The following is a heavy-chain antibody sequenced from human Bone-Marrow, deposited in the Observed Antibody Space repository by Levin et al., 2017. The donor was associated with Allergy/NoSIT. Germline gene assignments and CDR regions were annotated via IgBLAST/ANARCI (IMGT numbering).Heavy chain of an antibody. CDR3: ASTHMDYHDMRGYPVVFDV. CDR1: GGSVSSGNYY. CDR2: IYYTGNT. Sequence: SETLSLTCSVSGGSVSSGNYYWSWLRQSPGKGLEWIGYIYYTGNTNYKPSLKSRVTISLDTPKNQYSLKLASVTAADTAVYYCASTHMDYHDMRGYPVVFDVWGQGSLVTVSS. D-gene: IGHD3-22*01. V-gene: IGHV4-61*01. J-gene: IGHJ4*02.